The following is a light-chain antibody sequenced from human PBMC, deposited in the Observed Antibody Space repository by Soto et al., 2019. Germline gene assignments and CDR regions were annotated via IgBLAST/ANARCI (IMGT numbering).Light chain of an antibody. Sequence: EIVMTRAPGTLSWSPGERATLSCRASQSVSSRLAWYQQKPGQAPRLLISGASSRATGIPDRFSGSGSGTDFTLTISRLEPEDFALYYCQHYVERSPITFGQGTRLEIK. CDR2: GAS. CDR1: QSVSSR. CDR3: QHYVERSPIT. J-gene: IGKJ5*01. V-gene: IGKV3-20*01.